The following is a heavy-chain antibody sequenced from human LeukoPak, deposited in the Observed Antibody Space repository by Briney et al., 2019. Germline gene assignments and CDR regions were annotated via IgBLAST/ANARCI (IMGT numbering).Heavy chain of an antibody. Sequence: PSETLSLTCTVSGVSISNHYWSWIRQPPGKGLEWIGYMFDSESTKDNPSLKSRITLSADTSKNQFSLRLSSVTAADTAVYYCATIKRGSIYGYFDFWGQGILVTVSS. D-gene: IGHD5-18*01. CDR2: MFDSEST. CDR1: GVSISNHY. V-gene: IGHV4-59*11. J-gene: IGHJ4*02. CDR3: ATIKRGSIYGYFDF.